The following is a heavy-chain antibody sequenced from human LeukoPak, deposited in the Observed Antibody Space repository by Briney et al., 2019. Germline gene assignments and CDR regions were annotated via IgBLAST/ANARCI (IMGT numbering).Heavy chain of an antibody. CDR2: INHSGST. V-gene: IGHV4-34*01. CDR1: GGSFSGYY. CDR3: ARCTSWFDP. Sequence: PSETLSLTCAVYGGSFSGYYWSWIRQPPGKGLEWIGEINHSGSTNYNPSLKSRVTISVDTSKNQLSLKLSSVTAADTAVYYCARCTSWFDPWGQGTLVTVSS. J-gene: IGHJ5*02. D-gene: IGHD2-2*01.